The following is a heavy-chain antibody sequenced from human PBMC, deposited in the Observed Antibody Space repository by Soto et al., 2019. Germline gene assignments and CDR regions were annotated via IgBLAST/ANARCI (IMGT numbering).Heavy chain of an antibody. D-gene: IGHD1-26*01. CDR3: TTDSGSYDNWFGP. V-gene: IGHV3-15*01. Sequence: GGSLRLSCAASGFTFSNAWMSWVRQAPGKGLEWVGRIKSKTDGGTTDYAAPVKGRFTISRDDSKNTLYLQMNSLKTEDTAVYYCTTDSGSYDNWFGPWGQGTLVTVSS. CDR1: GFTFSNAW. CDR2: IKSKTDGGTT. J-gene: IGHJ5*02.